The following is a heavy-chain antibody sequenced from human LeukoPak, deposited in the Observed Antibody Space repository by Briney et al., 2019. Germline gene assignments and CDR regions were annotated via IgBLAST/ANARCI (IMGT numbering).Heavy chain of an antibody. CDR2: ISYDGSNK. Sequence: GGSLRLSCAASGFTFSSYAMHWVRQAPGKGLEWVAVISYDGSNKYYADSVKGRFTISRDNSKNTLYLQMNGLRAEDTAVYYCARDYEVVADYYYYGMDVWGQGTTVTVSS. CDR1: GFTFSSYA. D-gene: IGHD2-15*01. J-gene: IGHJ6*02. V-gene: IGHV3-30-3*01. CDR3: ARDYEVVADYYYYGMDV.